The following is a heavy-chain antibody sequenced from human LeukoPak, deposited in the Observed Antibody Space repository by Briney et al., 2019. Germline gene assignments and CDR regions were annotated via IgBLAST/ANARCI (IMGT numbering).Heavy chain of an antibody. D-gene: IGHD6-19*01. J-gene: IGHJ6*02. V-gene: IGHV3-48*03. CDR3: ARWGSGFYYYYYYGMDV. CDR1: GFTFSSYE. Sequence: GGSLRLSCAASGFTFSSYEMNWVRQAPENGLEWVSYISSSGSTIYYADSVKGRFTISRDNAKNSLYLQMNSVRAEDTAVYYCARWGSGFYYYYYYGMDVWGQGTTVTVSS. CDR2: ISSSGSTI.